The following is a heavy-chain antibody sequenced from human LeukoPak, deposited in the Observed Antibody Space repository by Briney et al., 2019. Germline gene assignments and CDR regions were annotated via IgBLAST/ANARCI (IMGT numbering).Heavy chain of an antibody. CDR1: GFTFSSYA. D-gene: IGHD1-26*01. CDR3: ARDLRPYSGAFDY. CDR2: ISGSGGST. J-gene: IGHJ4*02. Sequence: GGSLRLSCAASGFTFSSYAMSWVRQAPGKGLEWVSLISGSGGSTYYADSVKGRFTISRDNLKNTLYLQMNSLRAEDTAVYYCARDLRPYSGAFDYWGQGTLVTVSS. V-gene: IGHV3-23*01.